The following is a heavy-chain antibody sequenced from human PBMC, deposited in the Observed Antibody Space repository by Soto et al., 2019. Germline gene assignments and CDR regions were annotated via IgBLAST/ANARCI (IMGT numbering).Heavy chain of an antibody. Sequence: QVQLVQSGAEEKKPGASVKVSCKVSGYTFISYSMHWVRQAPGQRLEWMGWINVGNGNTKYSQKIQGRVTITIDKSASTGYMELSSLRSEDTAVYYCARERWASGSRWFDPWGQGTLVTVSS. CDR1: GYTFISYS. CDR3: ARERWASGSRWFDP. D-gene: IGHD6-19*01. CDR2: INVGNGNT. V-gene: IGHV1-3*05. J-gene: IGHJ5*02.